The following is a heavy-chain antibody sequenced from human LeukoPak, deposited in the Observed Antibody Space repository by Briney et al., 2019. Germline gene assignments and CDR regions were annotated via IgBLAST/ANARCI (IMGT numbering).Heavy chain of an antibody. Sequence: GGSLRLSCAASGFTFSSYGMHWVRQAPGKGLEWVAFIRYDGSNKYYADSVKGRFTISRDNSKNTVYLQMNSLRAEDTAVYYCAKDTGDGYNYDYWGQGTLVTVSS. CDR3: AKDTGDGYNYDY. J-gene: IGHJ4*02. CDR2: IRYDGSNK. D-gene: IGHD5-24*01. CDR1: GFTFSSYG. V-gene: IGHV3-30*02.